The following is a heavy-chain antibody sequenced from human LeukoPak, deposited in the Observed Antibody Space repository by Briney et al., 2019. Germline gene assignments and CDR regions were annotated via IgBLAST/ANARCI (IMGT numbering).Heavy chain of an antibody. CDR3: ARDPILAAAQDY. Sequence: GGSLRLSCAASGFTFSNYGMSWVRQAPGKGLEWVSAISTSGGSTYYADSVKGRFTISRDNSKNTLYLQMNSLRAEDTAVYYCARDPILAAAQDYWGQGTLVTVSS. D-gene: IGHD6-13*01. V-gene: IGHV3-23*01. CDR1: GFTFSNYG. J-gene: IGHJ4*02. CDR2: ISTSGGST.